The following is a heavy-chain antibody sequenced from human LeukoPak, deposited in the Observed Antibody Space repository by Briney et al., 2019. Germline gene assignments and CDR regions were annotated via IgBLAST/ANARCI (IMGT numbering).Heavy chain of an antibody. CDR1: GYTFTSYY. CDR3: AREGYYYDSSGYDHFDY. V-gene: IGHV1-46*01. J-gene: IGHJ4*02. CDR2: INPSGGST. D-gene: IGHD3-22*01. Sequence: GASVKVSCKASGYTFTSYYMHWVRQAPGQGLEWMGIINPSGGSTSYAQKSQGRVTMTRDMSTSTVYMELSSLRSEDTAVYYCAREGYYYDSSGYDHFDYWGQGTLVTVSS.